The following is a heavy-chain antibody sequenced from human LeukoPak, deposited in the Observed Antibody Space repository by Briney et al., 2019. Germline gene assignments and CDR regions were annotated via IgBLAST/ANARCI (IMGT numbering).Heavy chain of an antibody. CDR3: ARDFGAFSSTSPFDY. D-gene: IGHD3-3*01. J-gene: IGHJ4*02. CDR2: IWYDGSNK. CDR1: GFTFSSYG. V-gene: IGHV3-33*01. Sequence: GGSLRLSCAASGFTFSSYGMHWVRQAPGKGLEWVAGIWYDGSNKYYADSVKGRFTISRDNSKNTLYLQMNSLGAEDTAVYYCARDFGAFSSTSPFDYWGQGTLVTVSS.